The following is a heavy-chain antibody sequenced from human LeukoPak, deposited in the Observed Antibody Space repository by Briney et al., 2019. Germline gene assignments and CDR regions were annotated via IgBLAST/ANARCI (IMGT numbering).Heavy chain of an antibody. V-gene: IGHV1-69*04. CDR2: IA. Sequence: IANHTQKFHGRLTITADKSTSTVYMELTSLTSEDTALYYCARGGLGTSWSHFDHWGQGTQVTVSS. J-gene: IGHJ4*02. D-gene: IGHD1-7*01. CDR3: ARGGLGTSWSHFDH.